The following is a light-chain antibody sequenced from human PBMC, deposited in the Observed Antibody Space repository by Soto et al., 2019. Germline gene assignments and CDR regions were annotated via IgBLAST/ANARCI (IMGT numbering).Light chain of an antibody. V-gene: IGLV2-14*01. Sequence: QSALTQPASVSGSPGQSITISCTGTSSDVGGYNYVSWYQQHPGKAPKLRIYDVSNRPSGVSYRFSGSKSGNTASLSISGLQAEDEADYYCRSYPSRSTPVVFGGGTKLTVL. CDR2: DVS. CDR1: SSDVGGYNY. CDR3: RSYPSRSTPVV. J-gene: IGLJ2*01.